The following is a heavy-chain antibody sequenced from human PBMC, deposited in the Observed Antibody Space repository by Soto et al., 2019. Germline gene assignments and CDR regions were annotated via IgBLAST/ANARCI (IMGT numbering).Heavy chain of an antibody. V-gene: IGHV3-9*01. Sequence: EVQLVESGGGLVQPGRSLRLSCAASGFTFDDYAMHWVRQAPGKGLEWGSGISWNSGCIGYADSVKGRFTISRHNAKNALYLQMNSLRAEDTALYYCANLTSGCHYFDYWGQGTLVTVSS. CDR1: GFTFDDYA. J-gene: IGHJ4*02. D-gene: IGHD6-19*01. CDR3: ANLTSGCHYFDY. CDR2: ISWNSGCI.